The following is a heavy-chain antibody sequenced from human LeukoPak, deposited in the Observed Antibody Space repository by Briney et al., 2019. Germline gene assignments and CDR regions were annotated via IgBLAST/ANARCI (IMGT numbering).Heavy chain of an antibody. CDR2: INHTGTT. CDR3: ARDRSEWSAEDNWFDP. V-gene: IGHV4-34*01. D-gene: IGHD3-10*01. J-gene: IGHJ5*02. Sequence: SETLSLTCAVYGGSFSGYYWSWIRQPPGKGLEWIGEINHTGTTTYNPSLQSRVAISIDTSTNQISLRLSSVTSADTAIYFCARDRSEWSAEDNWFDPWGQGILVTVSS. CDR1: GGSFSGYY.